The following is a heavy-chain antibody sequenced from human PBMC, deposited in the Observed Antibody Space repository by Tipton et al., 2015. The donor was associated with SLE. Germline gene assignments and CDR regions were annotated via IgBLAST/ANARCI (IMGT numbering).Heavy chain of an antibody. CDR3: ARVGDDLFSYHYMDV. J-gene: IGHJ6*03. V-gene: IGHV3-11*01. Sequence: SLRLSCAASGFTLSDYYMTWIRQAPGKGLEWVSYINDFGSVTYYADSVEGRFTVSRDNAKNSLYLQMSSLRPDDTAVYYCARVGDDLFSYHYMDVWGKGATVTVSS. CDR2: INDFGSVT. CDR1: GFTLSDYY. D-gene: IGHD2-21*01.